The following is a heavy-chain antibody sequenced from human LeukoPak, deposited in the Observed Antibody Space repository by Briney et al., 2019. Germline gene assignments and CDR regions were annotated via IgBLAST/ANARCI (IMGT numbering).Heavy chain of an antibody. CDR3: ARHTLGSYSFDY. CDR1: GGSISSYY. Sequence: SETLSLTCTVSGGSISSYYWSWIRQPPGKGLEWIGYIYYSGSTNYNPSLKSRVTISVDTSKNQFSLKLSSVTAADTAVYYCARHTLGSYSFDYWGQGTLVTVSS. CDR2: IYYSGST. D-gene: IGHD2/OR15-2a*01. J-gene: IGHJ4*02. V-gene: IGHV4-59*08.